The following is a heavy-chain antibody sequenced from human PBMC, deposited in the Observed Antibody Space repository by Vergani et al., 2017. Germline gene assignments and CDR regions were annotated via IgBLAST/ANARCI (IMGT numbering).Heavy chain of an antibody. J-gene: IGHJ4*02. CDR1: GGSISSGSYY. CDR3: AIETYYYDSSGYYFGFDY. V-gene: IGHV4-61*02. CDR2: IYTSGSP. D-gene: IGHD3-22*01. Sequence: QVQLQESGPGRVKPSQTLSLTCTVSGGSISSGSYYWSWIRQPAGKGRVWIGRIYTSGSPNYNPSLKSRVTISVDTAKNQFSLKLSSVTAADTAGYYCAIETYYYDSSGYYFGFDYWGQGTLVTVSS.